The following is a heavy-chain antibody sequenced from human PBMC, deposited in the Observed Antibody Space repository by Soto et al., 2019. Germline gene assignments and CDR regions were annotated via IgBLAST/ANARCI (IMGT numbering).Heavy chain of an antibody. J-gene: IGHJ4*02. CDR2: INHSGST. D-gene: IGHD3-10*01. Sequence: QVQLQQWGAGLLKPSETLSLTCAVYGGSFSGYYWSWIRQPPGKGLEWIGEINHSGSTNYNPSLKSRVTISVDTSKNQFSLKLSSVTAADTAVYYCASFYGSGSYYSHPGGVIADYWGQGTLVTVSS. V-gene: IGHV4-34*01. CDR3: ASFYGSGSYYSHPGGVIADY. CDR1: GGSFSGYY.